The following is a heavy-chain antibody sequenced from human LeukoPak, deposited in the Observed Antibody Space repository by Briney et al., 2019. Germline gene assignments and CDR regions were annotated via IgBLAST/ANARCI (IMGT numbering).Heavy chain of an antibody. V-gene: IGHV3-23*01. CDR3: ARLVARQQLANPKDY. Sequence: GGSLGLSCAASGFTFSSYAMSWVRQAPGKGLEWVSAISGSGGSTYYADSVKGRFTISRDNSKNTLYLQMNSLRAEDTAVYYCARLVARQQLANPKDYWGQGTLVTVSS. D-gene: IGHD6-13*01. CDR1: GFTFSSYA. CDR2: ISGSGGST. J-gene: IGHJ4*02.